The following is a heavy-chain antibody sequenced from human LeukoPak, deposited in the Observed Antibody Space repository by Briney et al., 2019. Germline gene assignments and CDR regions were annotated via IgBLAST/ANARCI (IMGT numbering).Heavy chain of an antibody. D-gene: IGHD6-13*01. Sequence: PGGSLRLSCAASGFTFSSYGMHWVRQAPGKGLEWVAVIWYDGSNKYYADSVKGRFTISRDNSKNTLYLQMNSLRAEDTAVYYCARGFRRTEQQLVLGYFDYWGQGTLVTVSS. CDR1: GFTFSSYG. CDR2: IWYDGSNK. V-gene: IGHV3-33*08. J-gene: IGHJ4*02. CDR3: ARGFRRTEQQLVLGYFDY.